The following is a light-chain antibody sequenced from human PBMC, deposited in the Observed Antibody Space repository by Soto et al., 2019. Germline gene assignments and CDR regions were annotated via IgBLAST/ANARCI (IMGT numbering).Light chain of an antibody. CDR3: AAWDDSLSGLV. V-gene: IGLV1-47*01. CDR2: RNN. CDR1: SSNLGNNY. Sequence: QSVLTQPPSASGTPGQRVTISCSGSSSNLGNNYVYWYQLLPGTAPKLLIYRNNQRPSAVPDRFFASKSGTSASLAISGLRSEDEAEYYCAAWDDSLSGLVFGGGTKLTVL. J-gene: IGLJ3*02.